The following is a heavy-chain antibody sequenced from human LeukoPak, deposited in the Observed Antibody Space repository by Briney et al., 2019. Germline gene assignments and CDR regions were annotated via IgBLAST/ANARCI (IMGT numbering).Heavy chain of an antibody. J-gene: IGHJ4*02. Sequence: PSETLSLTCTVSGGSISSSSYYWGWIRQPPGKGLEWIGSIYYSGSTYYNPSLKSRVTISVDTSKNQFSLKLSSVTAADTAVYYCARDEWLRPFGYWGQGTLVTVSS. V-gene: IGHV4-39*02. CDR3: ARDEWLRPFGY. D-gene: IGHD5-12*01. CDR2: IYYSGST. CDR1: GGSISSSSYY.